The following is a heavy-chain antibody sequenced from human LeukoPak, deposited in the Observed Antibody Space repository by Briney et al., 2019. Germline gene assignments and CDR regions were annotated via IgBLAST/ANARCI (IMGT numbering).Heavy chain of an antibody. CDR2: ISSSGSTI. J-gene: IGHJ5*02. CDR1: GFTFSSYE. D-gene: IGHD6-13*01. Sequence: GGSLRLSCAASGFTFSSYEMNWVRQAPGKGLEWVSYISSSGSTIYYADSVKGRFTISRDNAKNSLYLQMNSLRAEDTAVYHCARFHQRGYSSSWLLPNWFDPWGQGTLVTVSS. CDR3: ARFHQRGYSSSWLLPNWFDP. V-gene: IGHV3-48*03.